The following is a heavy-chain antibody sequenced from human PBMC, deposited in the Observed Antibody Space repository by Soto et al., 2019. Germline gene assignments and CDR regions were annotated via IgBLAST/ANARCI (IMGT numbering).Heavy chain of an antibody. CDR3: ARDIPSRSSGYYYFDY. J-gene: IGHJ4*02. Sequence: PSQTLSLTCVISGDSVSSNSAAWNWIRQSPSRGLEWLGRTYYRSKWYNDYAVSVKGRITINPDTSKNQFSLQLNSVTPEDTAVYYCARDIPSRSSGYYYFDYWGQGTLVTVSS. V-gene: IGHV6-1*01. CDR2: TYYRSKWYN. D-gene: IGHD3-22*01. CDR1: GDSVSSNSAA.